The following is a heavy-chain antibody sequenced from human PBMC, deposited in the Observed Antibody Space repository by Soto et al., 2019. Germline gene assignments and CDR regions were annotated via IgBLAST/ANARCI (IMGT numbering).Heavy chain of an antibody. D-gene: IGHD3-22*01. V-gene: IGHV1-18*04. CDR1: CCTFTSYG. J-gene: IGHJ4*02. Sequence: ASLKGSCKASCCTFTSYGIIGVRQAPGQGLEWMGWISAYNGNTNYAQKLQGRVTMTTDTSTSTAYMELRSLRSDDTAVYYCARDTNYYDSSGYSDWWGQGTLVTVSS. CDR3: ARDTNYYDSSGYSDW. CDR2: ISAYNGNT.